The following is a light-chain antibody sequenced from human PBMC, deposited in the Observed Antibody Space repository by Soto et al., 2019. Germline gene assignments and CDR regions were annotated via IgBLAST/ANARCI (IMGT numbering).Light chain of an antibody. CDR1: SSDVGSYNL. CDR3: CSYATPRL. V-gene: IGLV2-23*02. Sequence: QSALTQPASVSGSPGQSITISCTGTSSDVGSYNLVSWYQEHPGKAPKLIIYEVSERPSGVSHRFSGSKSGNTASLTISVLQAEDEADYYCCSYATPRLFGGGTKLTVL. CDR2: EVS. J-gene: IGLJ2*01.